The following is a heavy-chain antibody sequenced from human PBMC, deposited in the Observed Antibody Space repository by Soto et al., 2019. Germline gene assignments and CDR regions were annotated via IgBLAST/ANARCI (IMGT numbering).Heavy chain of an antibody. CDR1: GFTFSSYG. J-gene: IGHJ6*01. D-gene: IGHD6-13*01. CDR3: AKDQRFGQGGSSWTRTDYYYYGMGV. V-gene: IGHV3-30*18. CDR2: ISYDGSNK. Sequence: QVQLVESGGGVVQPGRSLRLSCAASGFTFSSYGMHWVRQAPGKGLEWVAVISYDGSNKYYADSVKGRFTISRDNSKKGLYHQINSLRPEETGMYYWAKDQRFGQGGSSWTRTDYYYYGMGVWGQGPTVTASS.